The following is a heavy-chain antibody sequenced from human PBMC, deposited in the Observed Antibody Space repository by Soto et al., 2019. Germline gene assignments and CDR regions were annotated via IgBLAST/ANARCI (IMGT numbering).Heavy chain of an antibody. Sequence: EVQLLESGGGLVQPGGSLRLSCAASGFTFSSYAMSWVRQAPGKGLEWVSAISGSGGSTYYADSVKGRFTISRDNSKNTLYLQMNSLRAEDTAVYYCAKRANCGGDCYPSYWYFDLWGRGTLVTVSS. D-gene: IGHD2-21*02. CDR2: ISGSGGST. V-gene: IGHV3-23*01. CDR1: GFTFSSYA. J-gene: IGHJ2*01. CDR3: AKRANCGGDCYPSYWYFDL.